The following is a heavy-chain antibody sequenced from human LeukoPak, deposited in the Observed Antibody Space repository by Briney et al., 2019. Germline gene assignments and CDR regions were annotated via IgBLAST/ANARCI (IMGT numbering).Heavy chain of an antibody. D-gene: IGHD1-26*01. V-gene: IGHV3-53*01. CDR3: AKDVCG. CDR1: ALSLGGNY. J-gene: IGHJ4*02. Sequence: AQSLRLSCAASALSLGGNYISWVSHAQGKGLEWVSMSYSDGSIFHADSVKGRFTISRDNSKNTLYLQMNSLRAEDTAVYYCAKDVCGWGQGTLVTVSS. CDR2: SYSDGSI.